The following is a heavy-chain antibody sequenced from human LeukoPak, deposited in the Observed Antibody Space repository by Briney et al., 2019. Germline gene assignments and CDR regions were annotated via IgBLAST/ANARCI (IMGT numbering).Heavy chain of an antibody. CDR3: ARAHYYDSSGYYYANDY. CDR1: GGSISSGGYT. Sequence: SETLSLTCTVSGGSISSGGYTWSWIRRPPGKGREGMGYIYHSGSTYYNPSLKSRVTISVDRSKNQFSLKLSSVTAADTAVYYCARAHYYDSSGYYYANDYWGQGTLVTVSS. D-gene: IGHD3-22*01. V-gene: IGHV4-30-2*01. CDR2: IYHSGST. J-gene: IGHJ4*02.